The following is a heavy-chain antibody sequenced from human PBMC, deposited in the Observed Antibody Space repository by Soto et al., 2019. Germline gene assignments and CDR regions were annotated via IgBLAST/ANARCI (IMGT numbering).Heavy chain of an antibody. CDR3: ARGAQQWLVRRYYFDY. V-gene: IGHV3-21*01. D-gene: IGHD6-19*01. CDR2: ISSSSSYI. CDR1: GFTFSSYS. J-gene: IGHJ4*02. Sequence: RRLSCAASGFTFSSYSMNWVRQAPGKGLEWVSSISSSSSYINYADAVKGRFTISRDNAKNSLYLQMNSLRAEDTAVYYCARGAQQWLVRRYYFDYWGQGTLVTVSS.